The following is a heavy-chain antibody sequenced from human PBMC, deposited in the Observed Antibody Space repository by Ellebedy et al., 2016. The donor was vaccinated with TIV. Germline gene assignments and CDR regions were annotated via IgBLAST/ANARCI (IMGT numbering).Heavy chain of an antibody. J-gene: IGHJ6*03. D-gene: IGHD1-1*01. V-gene: IGHV1-8*01. CDR3: ARGRVQLERRHYYYYMDV. Sequence: ASVKVSXKASGYTFTSYDINWVRQATGQGLEWMGWMNPNSGNTGYAQKFQGRVTMTRNTSISTAYMELSSLRSEDTAVYYCARGRVQLERRHYYYYMDVWGKGTTVTVSS. CDR2: MNPNSGNT. CDR1: GYTFTSYD.